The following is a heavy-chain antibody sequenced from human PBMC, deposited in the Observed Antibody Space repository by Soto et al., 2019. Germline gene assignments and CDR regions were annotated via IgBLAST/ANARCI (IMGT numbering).Heavy chain of an antibody. D-gene: IGHD3-22*01. CDR3: AKDPGPYYDSRGPRTAYFDW. CDR2: LSHDGDNE. CDR1: EFAFRTYG. V-gene: IGHV3-30*18. Sequence: PGGSLRLSCAASEFAFRTYGMHWVRQAPGKGLEWVAVLSHDGDNEFYGDAVKGRFTIFRDNSKSILYLQMNSLRTEDTAVYFCAKDPGPYYDSRGPRTAYFDWWGQGTLVTVSS. J-gene: IGHJ4*02.